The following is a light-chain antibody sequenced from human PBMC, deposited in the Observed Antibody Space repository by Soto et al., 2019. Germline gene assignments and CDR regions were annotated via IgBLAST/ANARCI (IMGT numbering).Light chain of an antibody. V-gene: IGLV2-8*01. CDR1: SSDVGGYNY. J-gene: IGLJ1*01. CDR2: EVS. CDR3: SSYAGSNFYV. Sequence: QSGLTEPPAASGSPGQSVTISCTGTSSDVGGYNYVSWYQQHPGKAPKLMIYEVSKRPSGVPDRFSGSKSGNTASLTVSGLQAEDEADYYCSSYAGSNFYVFGTGTKVTV.